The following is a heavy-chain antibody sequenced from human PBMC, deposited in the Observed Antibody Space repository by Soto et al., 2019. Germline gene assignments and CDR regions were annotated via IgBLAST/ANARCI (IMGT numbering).Heavy chain of an antibody. D-gene: IGHD2-2*01. V-gene: IGHV5-51*01. CDR2: IYPGDSDT. CDR1: GYSFTSYW. CDR3: ARGDHCSSTSCSNWFDP. J-gene: IGHJ5*02. Sequence: GESLKISCKGSGYSFTSYWIGWVRQMPGKGLEWMGIIYPGDSDTRYSPSFQGQVTISADKSISTAYLQWSSLKASDTAMYYCARGDHCSSTSCSNWFDPWGQGTLVTVSS.